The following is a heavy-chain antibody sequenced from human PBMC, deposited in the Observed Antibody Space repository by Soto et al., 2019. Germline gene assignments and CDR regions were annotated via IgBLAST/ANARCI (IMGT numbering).Heavy chain of an antibody. V-gene: IGHV4-31*03. CDR3: ARDPSGIAAEGWFDP. J-gene: IGHJ5*02. D-gene: IGHD6-13*01. CDR1: GGSIISGGYY. Sequence: QVQLQESGPGLVKPSQTLSLTCTVSGGSIISGGYYWSWIRQHPGKGLEGIGYIYYSGSTYYKPSRKSRVTISVDTSNNQFSLKLSSVTVAYTAVYYCARDPSGIAAEGWFDPWGQGTLVTVSS. CDR2: IYYSGST.